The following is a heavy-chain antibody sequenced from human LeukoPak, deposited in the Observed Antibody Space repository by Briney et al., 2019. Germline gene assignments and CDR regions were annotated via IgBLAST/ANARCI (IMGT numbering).Heavy chain of an antibody. CDR3: AVGATYAAPTDAFDI. CDR1: GFTVSSNY. CDR2: IYSGGSR. D-gene: IGHD1-26*01. V-gene: IGHV3-66*02. J-gene: IGHJ3*02. Sequence: GGSLRLSCAASGFTVSSNYVSWVRQAPGKGLEWVSVIYSGGSRYYADSVTGRFTISRDNSKNTLYLQMNSLRAEVTAMHYCAVGATYAAPTDAFDIWGQGTMVTVSS.